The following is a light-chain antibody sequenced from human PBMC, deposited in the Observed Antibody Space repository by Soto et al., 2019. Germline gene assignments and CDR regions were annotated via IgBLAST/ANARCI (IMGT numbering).Light chain of an antibody. V-gene: IGLV2-8*01. J-gene: IGLJ1*01. CDR3: CSYAGSGTDNYV. Sequence: QSVLTQPPSASGSPRQSVTISCTGTSSDVGGYEYVSWYQQHPGRAPKLIIYEVTKRPSGVPDRFSGSKSGNTASLTVSGLQTEDEADYYCCSYAGSGTDNYVFGSGTKLTVL. CDR1: SSDVGGYEY. CDR2: EVT.